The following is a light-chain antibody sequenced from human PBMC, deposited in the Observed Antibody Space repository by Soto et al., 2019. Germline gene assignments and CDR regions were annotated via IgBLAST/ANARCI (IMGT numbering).Light chain of an antibody. Sequence: ETVLTQSPGTLSLSPGERATLSCRASQSVAKNYLAWYQHKPGQGPRLLIPGASSRATGIPDRFSGSGSGTVFTLTISRLQPEDFAVYYCLQYASEPLTFGGGTKVEI. CDR1: QSVAKNY. J-gene: IGKJ4*01. CDR2: GAS. CDR3: LQYASEPLT. V-gene: IGKV3-20*01.